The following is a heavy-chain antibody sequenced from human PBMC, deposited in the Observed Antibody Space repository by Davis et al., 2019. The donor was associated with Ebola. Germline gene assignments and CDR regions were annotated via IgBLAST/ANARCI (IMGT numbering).Heavy chain of an antibody. D-gene: IGHD3-10*01. CDR1: GFTFSSYS. J-gene: IGHJ4*02. CDR2: ISSSSSYI. V-gene: IGHV3-21*01. Sequence: PGGSLRLPCAASGFTFSSYSMNWVRQAPGKGLEWVSSISSSSSYIYYADSVKGRFTISRDNAKNSLYLQMNSLRAEDTAVYYCATMALGGRGEFDYWGQGTLVTVSS. CDR3: ATMALGGRGEFDY.